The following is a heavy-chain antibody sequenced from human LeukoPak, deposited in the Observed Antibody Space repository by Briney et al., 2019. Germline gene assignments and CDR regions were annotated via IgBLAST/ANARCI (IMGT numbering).Heavy chain of an antibody. V-gene: IGHV4-4*07. CDR3: ARERRSSFPQPFYGMDV. D-gene: IGHD3-3*02. CDR1: GGSISSYY. J-gene: IGHJ6*02. Sequence: SETLSLTCTVSGGSISSYYWSWIRQPAGKGLEWIGRIYTSGGTNYNPSLKSRVTMSVDTSKNQFSLKLSSVTAADTAVYYCARERRSSFPQPFYGMDVWGQGTTVTVSS. CDR2: IYTSGGT.